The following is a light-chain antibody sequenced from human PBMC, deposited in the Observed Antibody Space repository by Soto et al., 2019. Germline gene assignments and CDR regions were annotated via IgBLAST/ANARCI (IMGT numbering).Light chain of an antibody. V-gene: IGKV3-15*01. CDR1: QTIDNT. Sequence: EIVLTHSPATLSLSPGERVTLSCTASQTIDNTLAWYQLKTGQAPKLLIYDASTMATGGPARFSGSGSGTEFTLTISSLQSEDFAVYYCQHYNYWLYTFGQGTKVDIK. CDR2: DAS. CDR3: QHYNYWLYT. J-gene: IGKJ2*01.